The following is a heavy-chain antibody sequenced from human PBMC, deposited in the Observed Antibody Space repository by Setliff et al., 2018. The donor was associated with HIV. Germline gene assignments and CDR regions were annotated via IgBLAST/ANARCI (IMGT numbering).Heavy chain of an antibody. CDR3: AKNLYTSRWSPLDY. D-gene: IGHD6-13*01. V-gene: IGHV3-30*02. Sequence: GGSLRLSCAASGFTFSSYGMHWVRQAPGKGLEWVTFIRHDGINEDYRDSVKGRFSVSRDNSKNTVFLQMNSLRVEDTALYYCAKNLYTSRWSPLDYWGQGTLVTVSS. CDR2: IRHDGINE. CDR1: GFTFSSYG. J-gene: IGHJ4*02.